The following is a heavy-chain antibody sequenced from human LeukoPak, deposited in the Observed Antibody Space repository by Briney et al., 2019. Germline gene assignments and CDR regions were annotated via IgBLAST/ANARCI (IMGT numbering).Heavy chain of an antibody. CDR2: ISSSSSYI. CDR1: GFTFSSYS. Sequence: PGGSLRLSCAASGFTFSSYSMNWVRQAPGKGLKWVSSISSSSSYIHYADSVKGRFTISRDNSKNTLYLQMNSLRAEDTAVYYCAKGATREKFDYWGQGTLVTVSS. CDR3: AKGATREKFDY. D-gene: IGHD4/OR15-4a*01. V-gene: IGHV3-21*04. J-gene: IGHJ4*02.